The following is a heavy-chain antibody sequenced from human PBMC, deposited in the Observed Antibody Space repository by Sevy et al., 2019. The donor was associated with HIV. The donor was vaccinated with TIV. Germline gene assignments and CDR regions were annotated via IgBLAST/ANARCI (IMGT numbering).Heavy chain of an antibody. CDR2: FNSDGSST. J-gene: IGHJ6*02. CDR3: ARGGPIATYYYYYYGMDD. CDR1: GFTFSSYW. V-gene: IGHV3-74*01. D-gene: IGHD2-15*01. Sequence: GGSLRLSCAASGFTFSSYWMHWVRQAPGKGLVWVSRFNSDGSSTSYADSVKGRFTISRDNAKKTLYLQMNSLRAEDTAVYYCARGGPIATYYYYYYGMDDWGQGTTVTVSS.